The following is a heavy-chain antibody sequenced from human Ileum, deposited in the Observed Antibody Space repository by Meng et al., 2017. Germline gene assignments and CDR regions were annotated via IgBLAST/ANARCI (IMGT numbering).Heavy chain of an antibody. CDR1: CSSISSSNW. Sequence: RLREAGPCVVNLSATLSLTFAVSCSSISSSNWWRWVRQPPGKGLEWIGEIYHSGSTNYNPSLKSRVTISVDKSKNQFSLKLSSVTAADTAVYYCASLGPRTAAGRVYYFDYWGQGTLVTVSS. CDR3: ASLGPRTAAGRVYYFDY. CDR2: IYHSGST. D-gene: IGHD6-13*01. V-gene: IGHV4-4*02. J-gene: IGHJ4*02.